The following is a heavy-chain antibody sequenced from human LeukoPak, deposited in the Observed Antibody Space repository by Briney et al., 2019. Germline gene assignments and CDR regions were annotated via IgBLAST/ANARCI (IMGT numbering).Heavy chain of an antibody. D-gene: IGHD7-27*01. V-gene: IGHV1-18*01. Sequence: GASVKVFCKSCVHIFPIYGIRWVREAPGQGFEWVTWISTYNENTKYAQKSQGRVTMTTDTSTSTAYMELRSLRSDDTAVYYCARWGLLGMGVWGQGTTVTV. CDR2: ISTYNENT. CDR1: VHIFPIYG. CDR3: ARWGLLGMGV. J-gene: IGHJ6*02.